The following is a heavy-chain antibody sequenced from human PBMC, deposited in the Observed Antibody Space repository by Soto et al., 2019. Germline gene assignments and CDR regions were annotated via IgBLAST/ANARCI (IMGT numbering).Heavy chain of an antibody. J-gene: IGHJ5*02. V-gene: IGHV3-33*01. Sequence: QVQLVESGGGVVQPGRSLRLSCAASGFTFSSYGMHWVRQAPGKGLEWVAVIWYDGSNKYYADSVKGRFTISRDNSKNTLYLQMNSLRAEDTAVYYCARDFGSTETHDLWSGYSKNWFDPWGQGTLVTVSS. CDR2: IWYDGSNK. CDR1: GFTFSSYG. CDR3: ARDFGSTETHDLWSGYSKNWFDP. D-gene: IGHD3-3*01.